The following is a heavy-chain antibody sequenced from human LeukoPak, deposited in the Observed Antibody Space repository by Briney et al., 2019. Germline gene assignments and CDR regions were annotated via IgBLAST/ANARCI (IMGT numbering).Heavy chain of an antibody. D-gene: IGHD7-27*01. J-gene: IGHJ1*01. Sequence: SGGSLRLSFAASGFTFSNARMSWVRQAPGEGLEWLGRIKSKVHGETIDYAAPVKGRFTISRDDSKNTLYLEMNSLKTEDTAVYYCTTVWGGDWGQGTLVTVSS. CDR3: TTVWGGD. CDR1: GFTFSNAR. CDR2: IKSKVHGETI. V-gene: IGHV3-15*01.